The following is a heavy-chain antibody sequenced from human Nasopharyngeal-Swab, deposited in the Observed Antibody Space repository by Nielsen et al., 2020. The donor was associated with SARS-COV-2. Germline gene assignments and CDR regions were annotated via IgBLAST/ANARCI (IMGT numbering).Heavy chain of an antibody. Sequence: SVKVSCKASGGTFSNYAINWLRHVPGQGLEWMGGLIPIFTRPNTAQKFQGRVTLTADDSTSTAYMELSSLRYEDTAVYYCARVPTPEVYYYGMDVWGQGTSVTVSS. V-gene: IGHV1-69*13. CDR3: ARVPTPEVYYYGMDV. CDR1: GGTFSNYA. D-gene: IGHD1-14*01. CDR2: LIPIFTRP. J-gene: IGHJ6*02.